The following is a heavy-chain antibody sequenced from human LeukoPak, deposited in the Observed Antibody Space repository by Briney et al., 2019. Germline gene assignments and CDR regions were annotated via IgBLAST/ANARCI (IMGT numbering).Heavy chain of an antibody. Sequence: ASVKVSCKASGYTFSSYGISWVRQAPGQGLEWMGWISADNGNTNYALKLQGRVTMTTDTSTSTAYMELRSLRSDDTAVYYCARVRDILTGYYNYMDAWGKGTTVTVSS. CDR2: ISADNGNT. CDR1: GYTFSSYG. J-gene: IGHJ6*03. D-gene: IGHD3-9*01. CDR3: ARVRDILTGYYNYMDA. V-gene: IGHV1-18*01.